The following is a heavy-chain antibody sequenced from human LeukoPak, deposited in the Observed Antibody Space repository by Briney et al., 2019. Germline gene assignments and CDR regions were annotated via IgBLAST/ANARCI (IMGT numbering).Heavy chain of an antibody. CDR2: IYYGGST. V-gene: IGHV4-30-4*08. CDR1: AGSISSGDYY. J-gene: IGHJ5*02. Sequence: SQTLSLTCTVSAGSISSGDYYWRWIRQPPRKGLEWIGYIYYGGSTCYNPSLKSRVTISVDTSKNQFSLKLSSVTAADTAVYYCARDRQSIVVGNWFDPWGQGTLVTVSS. D-gene: IGHD2-15*01. CDR3: ARDRQSIVVGNWFDP.